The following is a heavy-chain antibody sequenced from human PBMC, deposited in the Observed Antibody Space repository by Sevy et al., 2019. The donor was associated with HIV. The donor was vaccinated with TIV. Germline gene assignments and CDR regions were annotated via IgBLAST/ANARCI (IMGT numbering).Heavy chain of an antibody. V-gene: IGHV3-7*01. CDR2: IKQDGSGK. CDR3: VRAISADGSF. D-gene: IGHD6-13*01. CDR1: GLTLISYG. Sequence: GGSLRLSCLPPGLTLISYGMSWSRQPQGKGLEWVANIKQDGSGKYYVDSVKGRFTISRDNARNSLYLQMNSLRVEDTALYYCVRAISADGSFWGQGTLVTVSS. J-gene: IGHJ4*02.